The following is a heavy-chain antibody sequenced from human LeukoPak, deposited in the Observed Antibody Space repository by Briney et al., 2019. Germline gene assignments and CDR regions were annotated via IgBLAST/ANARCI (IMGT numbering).Heavy chain of an antibody. Sequence: PSETLSLTCTVSGGSISSSSYYWGWIRQPPGKGLEWIGEINHSGSTNYNPSLKSRVTISVDTSKNQFSLKLSSVTAADTAVYYCARGRMYYDFWSGLSGWFDPWGQGTLVTVSS. V-gene: IGHV4-39*07. D-gene: IGHD3-3*01. J-gene: IGHJ5*02. CDR1: GGSISSSSYY. CDR3: ARGRMYYDFWSGLSGWFDP. CDR2: INHSGST.